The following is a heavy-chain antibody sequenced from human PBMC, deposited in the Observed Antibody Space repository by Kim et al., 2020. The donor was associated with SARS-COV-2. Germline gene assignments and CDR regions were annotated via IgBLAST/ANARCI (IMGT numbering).Heavy chain of an antibody. V-gene: IGHV4-61*01. J-gene: IGHJ1*01. Sequence: SETLSLTCTVSGGSVSSGSYYWSWIRQPPGKGLEWIGYISYSGTTNYDPSLKSRVTISVDTSKNQLSLKLSSVAAADTAVYYCATVRAVGGTASWGQGTL. D-gene: IGHD6-19*01. CDR2: ISYSGTT. CDR3: ATVRAVGGTAS. CDR1: GGSVSSGSYY.